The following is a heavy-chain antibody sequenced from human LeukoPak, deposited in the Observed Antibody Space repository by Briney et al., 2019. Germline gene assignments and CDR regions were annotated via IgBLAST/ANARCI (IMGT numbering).Heavy chain of an antibody. V-gene: IGHV3-53*01. CDR1: GFTVSSNY. CDR2: IYSGGST. D-gene: IGHD4-17*01. Sequence: GGSLRLSCAAPGFTVSSNYMSWVRQAPGKGLEWVSVIYSGGSTYYADSVKGRFTISRDNSKNTLYLQMNSLRAEDTAVYYCAREAVTRNYFDYWGQGTLVTVSS. J-gene: IGHJ4*02. CDR3: AREAVTRNYFDY.